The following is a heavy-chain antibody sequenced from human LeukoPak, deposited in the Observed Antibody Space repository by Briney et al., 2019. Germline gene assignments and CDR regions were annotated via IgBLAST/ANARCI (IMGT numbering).Heavy chain of an antibody. CDR3: AGITIFGVVSAYYYYGMDV. D-gene: IGHD3-3*01. Sequence: DPSETLSLTCAVYGGSFSGYYWSWIRQPPGKGLEWIGEINHSGSTNYNPSLKSRVTISVDTSKNQFSLKLSSVTAADTAVYYCAGITIFGVVSAYYYYGMDVWGQGTTVTVSS. V-gene: IGHV4-34*01. J-gene: IGHJ6*02. CDR2: INHSGST. CDR1: GGSFSGYY.